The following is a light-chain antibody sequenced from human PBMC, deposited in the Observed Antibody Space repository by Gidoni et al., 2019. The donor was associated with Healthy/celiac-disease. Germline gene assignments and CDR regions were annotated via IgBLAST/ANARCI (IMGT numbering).Light chain of an antibody. J-gene: IGKJ1*01. CDR3: QQYGSSPWT. V-gene: IGKV3-20*01. CDR2: GAS. Sequence: EIVLTQSPGSLSLSPGERATLSFRASQRVGSSYLAWYQQKPGQAPSLLIYGASSRATGIPDRFSDSRSGTDLTLTISRLEPEDFAVYYCQQYGSSPWTFGQGTKVEIK. CDR1: QRVGSSY.